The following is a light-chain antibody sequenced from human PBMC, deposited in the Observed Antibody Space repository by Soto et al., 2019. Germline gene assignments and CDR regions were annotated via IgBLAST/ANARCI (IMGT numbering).Light chain of an antibody. V-gene: IGKV1-39*01. CDR1: QDISNY. J-gene: IGKJ5*01. CDR3: QQSYSTPIT. Sequence: DIQMTQSPSSLSASVGDRVTMTCQASQDISNYLNWYQQKPGKAPKLLIYDASNLETGVPSRFSGSGSGTDFTLTISSLQPEDFATYYCQQSYSTPITFGQGTRLEIK. CDR2: DAS.